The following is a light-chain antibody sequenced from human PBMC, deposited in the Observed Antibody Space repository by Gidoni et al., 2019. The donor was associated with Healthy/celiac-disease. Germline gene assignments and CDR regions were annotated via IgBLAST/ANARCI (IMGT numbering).Light chain of an antibody. Sequence: QSVLTQPPSASGTPGQRVTISCSVSSSNIGNNTVNWYQQLPGPAPKLIIYSNNQRPSGVPDRFSGSKSGTSASLAISGLQSEDEADYYCAAWDDSLNGRVVFGGGTKLTVL. V-gene: IGLV1-44*01. CDR3: AAWDDSLNGRVV. J-gene: IGLJ2*01. CDR2: SNN. CDR1: SSNIGNNT.